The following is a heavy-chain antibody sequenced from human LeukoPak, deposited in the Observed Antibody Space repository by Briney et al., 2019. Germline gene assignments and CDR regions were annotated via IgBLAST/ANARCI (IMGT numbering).Heavy chain of an antibody. D-gene: IGHD3-22*01. CDR1: GFTFSSYW. CDR2: IKQDGSEK. Sequence: GSLRLSCAASGFTFSSYWMSWVRQAPGKGLEWVANIKQDGSEKYYVDSVKGRFTISRDNAKNSLYLQMNSLRAEDYDSSGALFDYWGQGTLVTVSS. V-gene: IGHV3-7*01. CDR3: LFDY. J-gene: IGHJ4*02.